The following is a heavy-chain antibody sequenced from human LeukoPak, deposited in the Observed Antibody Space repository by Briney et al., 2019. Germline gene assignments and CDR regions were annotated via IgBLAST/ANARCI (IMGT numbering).Heavy chain of an antibody. CDR3: AKVGSGYYQYYFGY. CDR2: ISGSGGST. CDR1: GXTFSSYA. Sequence: PGGSLRLSXAXSGXTFSSYAXSWVRQAPGKGLEWVSAISGSGGSTYYADSVKGRFAISRDNSKNTLYLQMNSLRAEDTAVYYCAKVGSGYYQYYFGYWGQGTLVTVSS. V-gene: IGHV3-23*01. J-gene: IGHJ4*02. D-gene: IGHD3-22*01.